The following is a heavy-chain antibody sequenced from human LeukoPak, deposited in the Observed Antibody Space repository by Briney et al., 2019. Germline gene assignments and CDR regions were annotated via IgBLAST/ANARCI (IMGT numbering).Heavy chain of an antibody. V-gene: IGHV3-33*01. Sequence: PGGSLRLSCAASGFTFSSYGMHWVRQAPGKGLEWVAVIWYDGSNKYYANSVKGRFTISRDNSKNTLYLQMNSLRAEDTAVYYCARVRDAFDIWGHRTFATVSS. CDR2: IWYDGSNK. CDR3: ARVRDAFDI. CDR1: GFTFSSYG. J-gene: IGHJ3*02.